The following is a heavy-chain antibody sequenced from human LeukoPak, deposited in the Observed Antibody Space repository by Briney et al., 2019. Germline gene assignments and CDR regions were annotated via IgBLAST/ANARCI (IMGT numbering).Heavy chain of an antibody. D-gene: IGHD3-9*01. V-gene: IGHV4-34*01. Sequence: SETLSLTCAVYGGSFSGYSWSWIRHPPGKGLEWIGEINHSGSTTYNPSSKSRVTISVDTSKNQFSLKLSSVTAADTAVYYCARGYLYYDMLTGGASREYYFDYWGQGTLVTVSS. CDR3: ARGYLYYDMLTGGASREYYFDY. J-gene: IGHJ4*02. CDR1: GGSFSGYS. CDR2: INHSGST.